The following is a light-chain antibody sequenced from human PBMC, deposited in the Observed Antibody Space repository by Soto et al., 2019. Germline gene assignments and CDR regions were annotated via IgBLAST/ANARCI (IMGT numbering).Light chain of an antibody. CDR3: QQYNA. V-gene: IGKV3-15*01. CDR1: QSVSSN. CDR2: GAS. J-gene: IGKJ1*01. Sequence: EIVFTQSPGTLSLSPGERATLSCRASQSVSSNLAWYQQKPGQAPRLLIYGASTRATGIPARFSGSGSGTEFTLTISSLQSEDFAVYYCQQYNAFGQGTKVDI.